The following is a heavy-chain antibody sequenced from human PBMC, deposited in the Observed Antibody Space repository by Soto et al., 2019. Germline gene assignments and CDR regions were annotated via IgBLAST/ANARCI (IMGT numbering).Heavy chain of an antibody. CDR2: IYSGGST. CDR3: ASGLTSSMVY. Sequence: PGGSLRLSCAASGFTVSSNYMSWVRQAPGKGLEWVSVIYSGGSTYYADSVKARFTISRDNPKNTLYLQMNSLRAEDTAVYYCASGLTSSMVYWGQGTLVTVSS. CDR1: GFTVSSNY. V-gene: IGHV3-53*01. J-gene: IGHJ4*02. D-gene: IGHD3-10*01.